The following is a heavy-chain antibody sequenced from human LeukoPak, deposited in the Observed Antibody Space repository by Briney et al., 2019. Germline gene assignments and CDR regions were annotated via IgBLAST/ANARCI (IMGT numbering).Heavy chain of an antibody. V-gene: IGHV4-61*02. CDR1: GGSISSGSYY. J-gene: IGHJ4*02. CDR3: ARDRGSGWPYEPFDY. CDR2: IYTSGST. D-gene: IGHD6-19*01. Sequence: PSETLSLTCTVSGGSISSGSYYWSWIRQPAGKGLEWIGRIYTSGSTNYNPSLKSRVTISVDTSKNQFSLKLSSVTAADTAVYYCARDRGSGWPYEPFDYWGQGTLVTVSS.